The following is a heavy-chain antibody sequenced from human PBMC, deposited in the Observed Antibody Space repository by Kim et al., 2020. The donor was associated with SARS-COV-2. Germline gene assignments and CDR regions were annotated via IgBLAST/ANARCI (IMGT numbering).Heavy chain of an antibody. CDR3: VRVVRESAMPTLDY. D-gene: IGHD2-2*01. Sequence: GGSLRLSCSASGFIFSSYEMNWVRQAPGKGLEWISYINHDGRTIYYADSVKGRFSIFRDNAKYSLYLRMNSLRAEAIYYCVRVVRESAMPTLDYWGQGTLVTVSS. J-gene: IGHJ4*02. CDR1: GFIFSSYE. V-gene: IGHV3-48*03. CDR2: INHDGRTI.